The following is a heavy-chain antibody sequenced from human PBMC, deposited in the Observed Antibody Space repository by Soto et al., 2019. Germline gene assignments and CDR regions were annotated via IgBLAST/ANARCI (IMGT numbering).Heavy chain of an antibody. CDR1: GFTFSSYG. CDR3: AEVRGYSSSLIPYYFDY. CDR2: ISYDGSNK. V-gene: IGHV3-30*18. D-gene: IGHD6-13*01. J-gene: IGHJ4*02. Sequence: PGGSLRLSCAASGFTFSSYGMHWVRQAPGKGLEWVAVISYDGSNKYYADSVKGRFTISRDNSKNTLYLQMNSLRAEDTAVYYCAEVRGYSSSLIPYYFDYWGQGTLVTVSS.